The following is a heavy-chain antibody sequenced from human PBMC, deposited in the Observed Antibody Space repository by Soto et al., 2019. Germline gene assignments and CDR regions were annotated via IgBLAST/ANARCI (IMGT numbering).Heavy chain of an antibody. Sequence: SETLSLTCAVYGGSFSGYYWSWIRQPPGKGLEWIGEINHSGSTNYNPSLESRVTISVDMSKNQFSLDLSSVTAADTAVYYCARGTWLNPTPYYFDYWGQGALVTVSS. CDR3: ARGTWLNPTPYYFDY. D-gene: IGHD2-15*01. CDR1: GGSFSGYY. V-gene: IGHV4-34*01. CDR2: INHSGST. J-gene: IGHJ4*02.